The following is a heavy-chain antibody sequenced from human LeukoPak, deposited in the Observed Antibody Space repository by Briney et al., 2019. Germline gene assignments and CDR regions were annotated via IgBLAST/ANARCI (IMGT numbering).Heavy chain of an antibody. CDR2: IYYTGST. CDR3: ARHFDY. V-gene: IGHV4-59*08. CDR1: GGSISSYY. Sequence: PSETLSLTCTVSGGSISSYYWSCIRQPPGKGLEWIGYIYYTGSTNYNPSLKSRVTMSVDTSKNQFSLNLYSVTAADTAVYYCARHFDYWGQGTLVTVSS. J-gene: IGHJ4*02.